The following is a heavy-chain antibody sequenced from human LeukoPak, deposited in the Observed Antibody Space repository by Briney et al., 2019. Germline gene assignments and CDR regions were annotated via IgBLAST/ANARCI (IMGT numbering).Heavy chain of an antibody. V-gene: IGHV4-61*02. CDR2: IYTSGST. D-gene: IGHD2-2*01. CDR1: GGSISSGSYY. CDR3: ARDVIVVVPAAIQPYYYYYMDV. Sequence: SETLSLTCTVSGGSISSGSYYWSWIRQPAGKGLEWIGRIYTSGSTNYNPSLKSRVTISVDTSKNQFSPKLSSVTAADTAVYYCARDVIVVVPAAIQPYYYYYMDVWGKGTTVTVSS. J-gene: IGHJ6*03.